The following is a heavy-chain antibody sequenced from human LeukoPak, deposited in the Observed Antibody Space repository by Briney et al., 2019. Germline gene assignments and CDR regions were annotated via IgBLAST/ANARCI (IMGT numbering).Heavy chain of an antibody. CDR3: ARVAYSGYVDAFDI. CDR2: INHSGST. V-gene: IGHV4-39*07. D-gene: IGHD5-12*01. CDR1: GGSISSNEYY. Sequence: SETLSLTCNVSGGSISSNEYYWSWIRQPPGKGLEWIGEINHSGSTNYNPSLKSRVTISVDTSKNQFSLKLSSVTAADTAVYYCARVAYSGYVDAFDIWAKGQWSPSLQ. J-gene: IGHJ3*02.